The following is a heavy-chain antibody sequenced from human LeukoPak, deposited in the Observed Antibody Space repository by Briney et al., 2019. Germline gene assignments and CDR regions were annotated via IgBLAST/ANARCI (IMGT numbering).Heavy chain of an antibody. Sequence: GGSLRLSCAASGFTFSTYWMKWVRQAPGKGLEWVASIKEDGSDKYYVDSVKGRFSISRDNAKTSLYPQMNSLRTEDTAVYYCAKGGHFNFDYWGQGTLVTVSS. CDR1: GFTFSTYW. CDR2: IKEDGSDK. CDR3: AKGGHFNFDY. J-gene: IGHJ4*02. D-gene: IGHD5-12*01. V-gene: IGHV3-7*01.